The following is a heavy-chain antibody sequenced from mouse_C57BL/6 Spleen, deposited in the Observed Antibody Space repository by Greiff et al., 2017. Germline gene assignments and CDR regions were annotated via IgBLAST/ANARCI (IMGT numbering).Heavy chain of an antibody. CDR1: GFTFSSYG. CDR3: ARHLDDGSPDY. Sequence: EVQGVESGGDLVKPGGSLKLSCAASGFTFSSYGMSWVRQTPDKRLEWVATISSGGNYTYYTDSLKGRFTISTDNANNTLYLQMSSLKSEDTAMYYCARHLDDGSPDYWGQGTTLTVSS. CDR2: ISSGGNYT. J-gene: IGHJ2*01. V-gene: IGHV5-6*01. D-gene: IGHD2-3*01.